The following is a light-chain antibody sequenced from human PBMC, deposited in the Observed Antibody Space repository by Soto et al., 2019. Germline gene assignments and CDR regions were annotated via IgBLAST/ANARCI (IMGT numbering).Light chain of an antibody. J-gene: IGKJ1*01. CDR3: QQYYGTPVT. V-gene: IGKV4-1*01. CDR1: QTVFYSSNNKNY. CDR2: WVS. Sequence: DIVMTQSPDSLAVSLGERATINCKSSQTVFYSSNNKNYLAWYQQKPGQPPKLLIYWVSARDSGVPDRFSGSGSGTDFTLTISSLQAEDVAIYYCQQYYGTPVTFGQGTKVEIK.